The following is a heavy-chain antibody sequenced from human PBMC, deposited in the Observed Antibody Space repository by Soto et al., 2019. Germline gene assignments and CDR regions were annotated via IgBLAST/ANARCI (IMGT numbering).Heavy chain of an antibody. CDR2: IWYDGSNK. CDR1: GFTFSNYG. D-gene: IGHD3-3*01. V-gene: IGHV3-30*02. CDR3: AKDAYYDFWSGYILPFDDAFDI. Sequence: SGGSLRLSCAASGFTFSNYGMHWVRQAPGKGLEWVAIIWYDGSNKYYADSVKGRFTISRDNSKNTLYLQMNSLRAEDTAVYYCAKDAYYDFWSGYILPFDDAFDIWGQGTMVTVSS. J-gene: IGHJ3*02.